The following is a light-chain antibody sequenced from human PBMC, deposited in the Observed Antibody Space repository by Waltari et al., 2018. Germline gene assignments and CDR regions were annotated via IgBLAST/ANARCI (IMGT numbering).Light chain of an antibody. J-gene: IGKJ3*01. CDR3: QQYGSSLLT. Sequence: EIVLTQSPGTLSLSRGERATLSCRASQSVSSGYLAWYQQKPGQAPRLLIYGASSRATGIPDRFSGSGSGTDFTLTISRLEPEDFAVYYCQQYGSSLLTFGPGTKVDIK. CDR1: QSVSSGY. V-gene: IGKV3-20*01. CDR2: GAS.